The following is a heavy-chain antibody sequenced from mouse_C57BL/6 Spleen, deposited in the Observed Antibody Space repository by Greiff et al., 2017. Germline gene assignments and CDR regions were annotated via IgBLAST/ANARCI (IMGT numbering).Heavy chain of an antibody. D-gene: IGHD1-1*01. CDR3: AREGTTVVAKDY. CDR2: IYPGDGDT. J-gene: IGHJ2*01. V-gene: IGHV1-82*01. Sequence: ESGPELVKPGASVKISCKASGYAFSSSWMNWVKQRPGKGLEWIGRIYPGDGDTNYNGKFKGKATLTADKSSSTAYMQLSSLTSEDSAVYFCAREGTTVVAKDYWGQGTTLTVSS. CDR1: GYAFSSSW.